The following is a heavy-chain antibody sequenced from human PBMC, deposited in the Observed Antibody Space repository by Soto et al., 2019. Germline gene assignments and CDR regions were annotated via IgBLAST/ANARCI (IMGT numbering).Heavy chain of an antibody. V-gene: IGHV1-8*01. D-gene: IGHD3-10*01. CDR2: MNPNNGNT. J-gene: IGHJ4*02. CDR1: GYTLTNYD. CDR3: AGGGVFFFAAPTNPFDY. Sequence: QVQLVQSGAEVKKPGASVKVSCKASGYTLTNYDISWVRQAPGQGLEWMGWMNPNNGNTGYAQNFQGRVTMTRNTSLRTAYMERSSLRSEDTAVYYCAGGGVFFFAAPTNPFDYWGQGPLVTVSS.